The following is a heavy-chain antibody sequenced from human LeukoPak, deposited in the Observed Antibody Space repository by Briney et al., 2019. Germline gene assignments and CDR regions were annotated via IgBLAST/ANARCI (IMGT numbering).Heavy chain of an antibody. CDR2: IYYSGST. V-gene: IGHV4-39*01. CDR1: GGSISTNNYY. Sequence: ESGPGLVKPSETLSLTCTVSGGSISTNNYYWGWIRQPPGKGLEWIGSIYYSGSTYYNPSLKSRVTISVDTSKNQFSLKLSSVTAADTAVYYCVYGWDYYDSSGYDGWGQGTLVTVSS. CDR3: VYGWDYYDSSGYDG. J-gene: IGHJ4*02. D-gene: IGHD3-22*01.